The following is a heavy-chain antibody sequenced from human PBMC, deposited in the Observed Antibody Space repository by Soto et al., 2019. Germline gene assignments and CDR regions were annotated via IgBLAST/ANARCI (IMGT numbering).Heavy chain of an antibody. CDR2: IRGTSVYI. CDR1: GFTFSNYN. CDR3: AREGALKPFAY. J-gene: IGHJ4*02. Sequence: GGSLRLSCVASGFTFSNYNMNWVRQAPGKGLEWVSHIRGTSVYIYYADSVKGRFTISRDNAKNSVYLQMDSLRVEDTALYYCAREGALKPFAYWGQGALVTVSS. V-gene: IGHV3-21*05.